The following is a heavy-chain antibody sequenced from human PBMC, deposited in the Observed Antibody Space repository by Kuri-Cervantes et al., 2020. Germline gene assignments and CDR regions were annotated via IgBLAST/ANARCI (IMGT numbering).Heavy chain of an antibody. CDR1: GFTFSNAW. Sequence: GESLKISCAASGFTFSNAWMSWVRQAPGKGLDWISTIIGTGANTYYAHSVKGRFTISRDNSQNTLYLQMDSLRAEDTAVYYCAKAASLSSGYHFVVWGQGTLVTVSS. CDR2: IIGTGANT. D-gene: IGHD3-22*01. V-gene: IGHV3-23*01. J-gene: IGHJ4*02. CDR3: AKAASLSSGYHFVV.